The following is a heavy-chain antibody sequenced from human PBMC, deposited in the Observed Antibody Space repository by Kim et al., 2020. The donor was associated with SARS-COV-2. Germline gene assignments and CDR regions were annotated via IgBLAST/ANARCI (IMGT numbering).Heavy chain of an antibody. D-gene: IGHD3-10*01. J-gene: IGHJ4*02. V-gene: IGHV4-34*01. Sequence: SLKSRVTISVDTSKNQFSLKLSSVTAADTAVYYCARALARYYYGSGEFDYWGQGTLVTVSS. CDR3: ARALARYYYGSGEFDY.